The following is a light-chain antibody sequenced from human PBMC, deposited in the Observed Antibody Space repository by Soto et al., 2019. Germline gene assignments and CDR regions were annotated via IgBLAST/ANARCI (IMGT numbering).Light chain of an antibody. Sequence: IVMTQSPATLSVSPGERATLSCRASQSVSSNLAWYQQKPGQAPRLLIYGASTRATGIPARFSGSGSGTEFTLTISSLQSEDFAVYYCQQYNNWPLETFGQGTKVEIK. J-gene: IGKJ1*01. V-gene: IGKV3-15*01. CDR2: GAS. CDR3: QQYNNWPLET. CDR1: QSVSSN.